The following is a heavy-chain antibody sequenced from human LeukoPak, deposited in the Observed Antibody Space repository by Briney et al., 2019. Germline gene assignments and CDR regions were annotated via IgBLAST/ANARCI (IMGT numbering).Heavy chain of an antibody. CDR3: VRLCVRDPSGWFDP. J-gene: IGHJ5*01. CDR1: GYSFSSYE. V-gene: IGHV1-8*01. CDR2: MNPNSGNT. D-gene: IGHD3-10*01. Sequence: ASVKVSCKTSGYSFSSYEINWVRQPPGQGLEWVGWMNPNSGNTDYAQKFQGRITMTRDASIRTAYMELNSLRSEDTAVYNCVRLCVRDPSGWFDPWGQGTLVTVS.